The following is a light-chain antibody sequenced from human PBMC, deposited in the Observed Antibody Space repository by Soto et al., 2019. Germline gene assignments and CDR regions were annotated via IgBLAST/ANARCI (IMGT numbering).Light chain of an antibody. J-gene: IGKJ1*01. Sequence: ILMTQSPATVSVSPGESATLSCRASQNIYYNVAWYQHRPGQAPRLLIYRASTRAPGVPARFSGSGSGTEFTLTISSLQHEDFTVYSCLQYHNLCAFGQGTKVEI. CDR3: LQYHNLCA. CDR1: QNIYYN. V-gene: IGKV3-15*01. CDR2: RAS.